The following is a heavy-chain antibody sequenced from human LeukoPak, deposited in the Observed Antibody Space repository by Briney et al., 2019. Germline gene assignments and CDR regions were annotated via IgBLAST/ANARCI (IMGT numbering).Heavy chain of an antibody. J-gene: IGHJ4*02. CDR2: ISGSVGST. V-gene: IGHV3-23*01. CDR3: AKATSSYGPPPRFAY. Sequence: GGSLRLSCAASGFTFSSYAMSWVRQAPGKGLEWVSAISGSVGSTYYADSVKGRFTISRDNSKNTLYLQMNSLRAEDTAVYYCAKATSSYGPPPRFAYWGQGTLVTVPS. D-gene: IGHD5-18*01. CDR1: GFTFSSYA.